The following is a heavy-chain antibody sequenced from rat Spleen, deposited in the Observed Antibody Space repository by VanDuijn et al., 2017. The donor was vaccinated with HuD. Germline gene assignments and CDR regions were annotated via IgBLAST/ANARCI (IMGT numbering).Heavy chain of an antibody. CDR1: GFTFDDHF. V-gene: IGHV5-20*01. Sequence: EVQLVESNGGLVQPGRSLKLSCAASGFTFDDHFMAWVRQAPTKGLEWVATISYDGRSTYYRDSVKGRFTISRDNAKNTLFLQMDNLRSEDTATYYCTRAGYLRDWYFDFWGPGTMVTVSS. D-gene: IGHD2-2*01. J-gene: IGHJ1*01. CDR3: TRAGYLRDWYFDF. CDR2: ISYDGRST.